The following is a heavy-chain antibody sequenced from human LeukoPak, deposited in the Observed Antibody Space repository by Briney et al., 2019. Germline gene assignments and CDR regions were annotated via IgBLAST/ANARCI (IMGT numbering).Heavy chain of an antibody. Sequence: VASVKLSCTVSGYTLTELSMNWVRQAPGKGVEWMGGFDPEDGETTYAQKFQGRVTMTEDTSTDTAYMELSSLRPEDTAVYYCATRVANYYYGMDVWGKGTTVSVSA. CDR3: ATRVANYYYGMDV. CDR1: GYTLTELS. J-gene: IGHJ6*04. CDR2: FDPEDGET. D-gene: IGHD2-21*01. V-gene: IGHV1-24*01.